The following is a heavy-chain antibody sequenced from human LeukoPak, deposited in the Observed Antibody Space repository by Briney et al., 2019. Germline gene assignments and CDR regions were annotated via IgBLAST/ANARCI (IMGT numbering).Heavy chain of an antibody. CDR3: ARDGNMDV. D-gene: IGHD4-23*01. Sequence: ASVKVSCKASGYTFTDYYLHWVRQAPGQGLEWMGWINPNSGGTNYAQKFQGRVTVTRDTSISTAYMELTSLRSDDTAVYYCARDGNMDVWGPGTTVIVSS. CDR1: GYTFTDYY. CDR2: INPNSGGT. J-gene: IGHJ6*02. V-gene: IGHV1-2*02.